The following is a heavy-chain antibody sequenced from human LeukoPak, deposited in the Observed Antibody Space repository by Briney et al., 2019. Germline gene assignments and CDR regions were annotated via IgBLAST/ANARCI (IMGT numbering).Heavy chain of an antibody. D-gene: IGHD2-2*01. CDR3: AAGCTDTSCFWFYYADV. V-gene: IGHV4-34*01. Sequence: PSETLSLTCAVYGGSFSGYYWTWIRQPPGKGLEWIGEINHSGSTNYNPSLKSRVTISVDTSKNQFSLKLTSVTAADTAVYYCAAGCTDTSCFWFYYADVWGKGTTVTVSS. J-gene: IGHJ6*03. CDR2: INHSGST. CDR1: GGSFSGYY.